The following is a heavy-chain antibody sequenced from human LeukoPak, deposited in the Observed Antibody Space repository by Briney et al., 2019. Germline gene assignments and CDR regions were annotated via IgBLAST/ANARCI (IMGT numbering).Heavy chain of an antibody. D-gene: IGHD6-13*01. CDR2: INHSGST. CDR1: GGSFCGYY. CDR3: AREGYFDYVDY. V-gene: IGHV4-34*01. Sequence: PSETPSLTCAVYGGSFCGYYWSWSRHPPGKGLQWIGGINHSGSTNHNPSLKSRVTISVDTSKNQFSLKLSSVTAADTAVYYCAREGYFDYVDYWGQGTLVTVSS. J-gene: IGHJ4*02.